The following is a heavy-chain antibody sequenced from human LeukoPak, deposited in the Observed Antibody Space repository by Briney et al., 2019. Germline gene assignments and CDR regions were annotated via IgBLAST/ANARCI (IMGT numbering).Heavy chain of an antibody. CDR3: ARAGGTIFWYNFDY. CDR1: GFTFSSYA. Sequence: PGGSLRLSCAASGFTFSSYAMHWVRQAPGKGLEWVAVISYDGSNKYYADSVKGRFTISRDNSKNTLYLQMNSLRAEDTAVYYCARAGGTIFWYNFDYWGQGTLVTVSS. D-gene: IGHD3-9*01. J-gene: IGHJ4*02. CDR2: ISYDGSNK. V-gene: IGHV3-30-3*01.